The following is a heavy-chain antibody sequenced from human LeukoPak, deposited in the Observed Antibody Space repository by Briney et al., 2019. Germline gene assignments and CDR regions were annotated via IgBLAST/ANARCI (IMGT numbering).Heavy chain of an antibody. Sequence: SETLSLTCAASGWTFSGYYWSWIRQPPGKGLEWIGEINHSGSTNYYPSLKSRVTTSFDTYKNQFSLQLSTVTAADTAVYYCARGSALSSPGIAVAGAHFDYWGQGTLVTVSS. CDR1: GWTFSGYY. CDR3: ARGSALSSPGIAVAGAHFDY. V-gene: IGHV4-34*01. D-gene: IGHD6-19*01. CDR2: INHSGST. J-gene: IGHJ4*02.